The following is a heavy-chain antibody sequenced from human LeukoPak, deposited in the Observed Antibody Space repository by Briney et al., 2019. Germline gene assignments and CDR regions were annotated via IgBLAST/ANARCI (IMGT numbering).Heavy chain of an antibody. V-gene: IGHV4-34*01. CDR1: GGSISSGGYS. D-gene: IGHD6-6*01. Sequence: SETLSLTCAVSGGSISSGGYSWSWIRQPPGKGLEWIGEINHSGSTNYNPSLKSRVTISVDTSKNQFSLKLSSVTAADTAVYYCARGRRVQRREFDYWGQGTLVTVSS. CDR3: ARGRRVQRREFDY. CDR2: INHSGST. J-gene: IGHJ4*02.